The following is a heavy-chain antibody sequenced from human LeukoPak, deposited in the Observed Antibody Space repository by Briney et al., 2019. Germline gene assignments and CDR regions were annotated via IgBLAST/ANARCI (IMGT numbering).Heavy chain of an antibody. V-gene: IGHV3-23*01. CDR3: ARDLRGGKNWFDP. Sequence: AGGSLRLSCAASGFTFSSYAMSWVRQAPGKGLEWVSAISGSGGSTYYADSVKGRFTISRDNAKNSLYLQMNSLRAEDTAVYYCARDLRGGKNWFDPWGQGTLVTVSS. CDR1: GFTFSSYA. CDR2: ISGSGGST. J-gene: IGHJ5*02. D-gene: IGHD2-15*01.